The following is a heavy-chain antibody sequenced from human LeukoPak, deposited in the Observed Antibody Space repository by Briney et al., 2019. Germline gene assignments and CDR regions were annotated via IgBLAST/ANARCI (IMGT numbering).Heavy chain of an antibody. D-gene: IGHD1-26*01. CDR1: GFTFSTYG. V-gene: IGHV3-30*18. CDR2: ISYDGSNK. Sequence: GRSLRLSCAASGFTFSTYGMHWVRQAPGRGLEWVAVISYDGSNKYYADSVKGRFTISRDNSKNTLYLQMNSLRAEDTAVYYCAKVFFSGSYYAASDCWGQGTLVTVSS. J-gene: IGHJ4*02. CDR3: AKVFFSGSYYAASDC.